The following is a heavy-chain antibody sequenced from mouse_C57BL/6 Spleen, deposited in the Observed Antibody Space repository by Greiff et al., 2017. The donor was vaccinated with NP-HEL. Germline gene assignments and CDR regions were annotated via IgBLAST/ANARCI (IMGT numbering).Heavy chain of an antibody. CDR1: GFTFSSYA. CDR3: ARDNYDYDDAY. J-gene: IGHJ3*01. D-gene: IGHD2-4*01. V-gene: IGHV5-4*01. Sequence: EVKLVESGGGLVKPGGSLKLSCAASGFTFSSYAMSWVRQTPEKRLEWVATISDGGSYTYYPDNVKGRFTISRDNAKNNLYLQMSHLKSEDTAMYYCARDNYDYDDAYWGQGTLVTVSA. CDR2: ISDGGSYT.